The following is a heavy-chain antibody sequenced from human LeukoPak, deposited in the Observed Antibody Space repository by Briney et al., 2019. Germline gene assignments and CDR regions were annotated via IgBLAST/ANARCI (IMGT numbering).Heavy chain of an antibody. CDR2: IYYSGST. CDR1: GGSISSSSYY. CDR3: ARGRRWAAAAILY. J-gene: IGHJ4*02. D-gene: IGHD6-13*01. V-gene: IGHV4-39*07. Sequence: SETLSLTCSVFGGSISSSSYYWGWIRQPPGKGLEWIGSIYYSGSTYYNLSLKSRVTISIDTSKNQFSLKLSSVTAADTAVYYCARGRRWAAAAILYWGQGTLVTVSS.